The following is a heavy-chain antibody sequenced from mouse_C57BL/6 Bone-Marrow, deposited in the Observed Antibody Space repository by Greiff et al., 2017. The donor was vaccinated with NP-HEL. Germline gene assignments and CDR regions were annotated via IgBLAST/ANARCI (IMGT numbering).Heavy chain of an antibody. J-gene: IGHJ3*01. Sequence: VQLKESGPGLVKPSQSLSLTCSVTGYSITSGYYWNWIRQFPGNKLEWMGYISYDGSNNYNPSLKNRISITRDTSKNQFFLKLNSVTTEDTATYYCASWLLPSWFAYWGQGTLVTVSA. CDR1: GYSITSGYY. V-gene: IGHV3-6*01. D-gene: IGHD2-3*01. CDR2: ISYDGSN. CDR3: ASWLLPSWFAY.